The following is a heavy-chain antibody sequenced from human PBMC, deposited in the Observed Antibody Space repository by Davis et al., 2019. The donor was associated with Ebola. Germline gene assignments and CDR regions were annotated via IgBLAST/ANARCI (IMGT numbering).Heavy chain of an antibody. CDR2: ISSSSSYI. CDR1: GFTFSSSW. Sequence: GESLKISCAASGFTFSSSWMNWVRQAPGKGLEWVSSISSSSSYIYYADSVKGRFTISRDNAKNSLYLQMNSLRAEDTAVYYCANVDTATDYWGQGTLVTVSS. D-gene: IGHD5-18*01. V-gene: IGHV3-21*01. J-gene: IGHJ4*02. CDR3: ANVDTATDY.